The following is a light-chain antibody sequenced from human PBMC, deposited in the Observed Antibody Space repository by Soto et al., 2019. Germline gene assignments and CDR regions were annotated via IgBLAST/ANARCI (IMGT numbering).Light chain of an antibody. CDR1: QGIRNY. V-gene: IGKV1-9*01. Sequence: DIQLTQSPSFLSASVGDRVTITCRASQGIRNYLAWYQQKPGKAPKLLIYATSTLLSGVPSRFSGSGSGIGFTLTISSLQPADFATYYCQQLHAYPITFGQGTRLEIK. J-gene: IGKJ5*01. CDR3: QQLHAYPIT. CDR2: ATS.